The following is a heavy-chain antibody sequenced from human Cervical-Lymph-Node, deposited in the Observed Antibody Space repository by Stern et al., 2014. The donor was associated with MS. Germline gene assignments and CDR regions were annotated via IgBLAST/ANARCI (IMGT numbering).Heavy chain of an antibody. Sequence: QVQLQQWGAGLLKPSETLSLTCAVSGGSFSGYYWNWIRQSPGKGLEWIGEIYHSGSTIYNPSLKSRVTILVDTPKNQFSLKLTSVTAADTAVYYCAGETATGALGLAEFWGQGSLVTVSS. CDR3: AGETATGALGLAEF. CDR2: IYHSGST. D-gene: IGHD3-16*01. J-gene: IGHJ4*02. V-gene: IGHV4-34*01. CDR1: GGSFSGYY.